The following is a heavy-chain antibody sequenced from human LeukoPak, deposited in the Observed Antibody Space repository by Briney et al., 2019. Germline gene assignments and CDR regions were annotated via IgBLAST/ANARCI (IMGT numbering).Heavy chain of an antibody. CDR2: FSSSSSYI. V-gene: IGHV3-21*01. J-gene: IGHJ4*02. CDR3: ARGYCSGGSCYQGKYYFDY. CDR1: GFTFSSYS. Sequence: PGGSLRLSCAASGFTFSSYSMNWVRQAPGKGLEWVSSFSSSSSYIYYADSVKGRFTISRDNAKNSLYLQMNSLRAEDTAVYYCARGYCSGGSCYQGKYYFDYWGQGTLVTVSS. D-gene: IGHD2-15*01.